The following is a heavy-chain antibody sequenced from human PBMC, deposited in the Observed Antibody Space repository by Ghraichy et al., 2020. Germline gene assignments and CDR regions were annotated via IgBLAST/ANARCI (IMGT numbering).Heavy chain of an antibody. J-gene: IGHJ4*02. V-gene: IGHV1-8*01. CDR3: ARGRSLRYFDWLLYYY. D-gene: IGHD3-9*01. Sequence: ASVKVSCKASGYTFTSYDINWVRQATGQGLEWMGWMNPNSGNTGYAQKFQGRVTMTRNTSISTAYMELSSLRSEDTAVYYCARGRSLRYFDWLLYYYWGQGTLVTVSS. CDR1: GYTFTSYD. CDR2: MNPNSGNT.